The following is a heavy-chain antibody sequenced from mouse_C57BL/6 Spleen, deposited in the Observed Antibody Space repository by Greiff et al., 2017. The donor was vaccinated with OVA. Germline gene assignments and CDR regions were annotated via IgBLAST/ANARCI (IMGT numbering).Heavy chain of an antibody. Sequence: QVQLQQPGAELVMPGASVKLSCKASGYTFTSYWMHWVKQRPGQGLEWIGEIDPSDSYTNYNQKFKGKSTLTVDKSSSTAYMQLSSLTSEDSAVSYCASGDGYPFAYWGQGTLVTVSA. CDR1: GYTFTSYW. D-gene: IGHD2-3*01. CDR2: IDPSDSYT. J-gene: IGHJ3*01. CDR3: ASGDGYPFAY. V-gene: IGHV1-69*01.